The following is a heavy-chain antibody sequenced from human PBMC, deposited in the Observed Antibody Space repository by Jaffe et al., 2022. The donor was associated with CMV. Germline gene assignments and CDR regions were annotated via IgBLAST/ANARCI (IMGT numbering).Heavy chain of an antibody. J-gene: IGHJ4*02. CDR3: ARAAPTYSSSFGY. Sequence: EVQLVESGGGLVQPGGSLRLSCAASGFTFSSYWMSWVRQAPGKGLEWVANIKQDGSEKYYVDSVKGRFTISRDNAKNSLYLQMNSLRAEDTAVYYCARAAPTYSSSFGYWGQGTLVTVSS. CDR1: GFTFSSYW. V-gene: IGHV3-7*01. D-gene: IGHD6-6*01. CDR2: IKQDGSEK.